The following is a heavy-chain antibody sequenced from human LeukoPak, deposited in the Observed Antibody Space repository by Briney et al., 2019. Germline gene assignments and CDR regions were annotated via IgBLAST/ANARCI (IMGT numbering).Heavy chain of an antibody. CDR3: ARATVPYEDY. D-gene: IGHD4-17*01. Sequence: SETLSLTCAVSGGSISSSSYYGGWVRQPPGKRLEWIGSIYYSGSTYYNPSLKSRVTISVDTSKNQFSLKLSSVTAADTAVYYCARATVPYEDYWGQGTLVTVSS. CDR2: IYYSGST. J-gene: IGHJ4*02. CDR1: GGSISSSSYY. V-gene: IGHV4-39*07.